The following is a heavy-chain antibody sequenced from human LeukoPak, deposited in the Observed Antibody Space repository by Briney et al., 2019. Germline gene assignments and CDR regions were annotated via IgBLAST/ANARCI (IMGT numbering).Heavy chain of an antibody. CDR1: GYTFTSYG. CDR3: ASPHYGDYFDY. V-gene: IGHV1-18*01. Sequence: ASVKVSCKASGYTFTSYGISWVRQAPGQGLEWMGWISAYNGNTNYAQKLQGRVTITRDTSASTAYMELSSLRSEDTAVYYCASPHYGDYFDYWGQGTLVTVSS. CDR2: ISAYNGNT. D-gene: IGHD4-17*01. J-gene: IGHJ4*02.